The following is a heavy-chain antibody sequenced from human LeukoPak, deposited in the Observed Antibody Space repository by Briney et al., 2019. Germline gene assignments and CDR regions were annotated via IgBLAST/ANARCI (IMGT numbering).Heavy chain of an antibody. D-gene: IGHD3-16*02. CDR1: GGSISSSNW. CDR2: IYHSGRT. V-gene: IGHV4-4*02. Sequence: GTLSLTCAVSGGSISSSNWWSWVRQPPGKGLEWIGEIYHSGRTNYNPSLKSRVTISVDKSKNQFSLKLSSVTAADTAVYYCARGNWYDYVWGSYRPPYYFDYWGQGTLVTVSS. J-gene: IGHJ4*02. CDR3: ARGNWYDYVWGSYRPPYYFDY.